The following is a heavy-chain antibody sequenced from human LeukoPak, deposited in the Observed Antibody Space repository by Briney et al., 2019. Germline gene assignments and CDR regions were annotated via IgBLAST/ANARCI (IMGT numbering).Heavy chain of an antibody. CDR3: ARRGDGYKSSFDY. J-gene: IGHJ4*02. D-gene: IGHD5-24*01. CDR1: GGSISTSTYY. CDR2: IYYSGST. V-gene: IGHV4-39*01. Sequence: SETLSLTCTVSGGSISTSTYYWGWVRQPPGKGLEWIGSIYYSGSTYFNPSLKSRVTISVDTSKNQFSLKLNSVTAADTAVYYCARRGDGYKSSFDYWGQGTRVTVSS.